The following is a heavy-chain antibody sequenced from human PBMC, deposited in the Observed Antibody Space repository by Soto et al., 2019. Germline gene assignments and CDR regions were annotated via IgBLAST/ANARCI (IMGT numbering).Heavy chain of an antibody. CDR2: IKQDGSEK. Sequence: PGGSLRLSCAASGFTFSSYWMSWVRQAPGKGLEWVANIKQDGSEKYYVDSVKGRFTISRDNAKNSLYLQMNSLRAEDTAVYYCARVLMVYAQQDWFDPWGRGTQVTVSS. CDR1: GFTFSSYW. J-gene: IGHJ5*02. CDR3: ARVLMVYAQQDWFDP. D-gene: IGHD2-8*01. V-gene: IGHV3-7*04.